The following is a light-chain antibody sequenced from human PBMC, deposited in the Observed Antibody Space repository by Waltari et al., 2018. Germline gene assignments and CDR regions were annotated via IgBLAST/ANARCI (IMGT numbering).Light chain of an antibody. CDR2: ENN. J-gene: IGLJ2*01. CDR1: SGSIASNY. CDR3: QSYDTSDVV. Sequence: NFVLTQPHSVSESPGKTVTISCTGSSGSIASNYVPWYQQRPGSAPTTVIYENNQRPSGVPGRFSGAIDSSSNSASLTISGLKTEDEADYYCQSYDTSDVVFGGGTKLTVL. V-gene: IGLV6-57*02.